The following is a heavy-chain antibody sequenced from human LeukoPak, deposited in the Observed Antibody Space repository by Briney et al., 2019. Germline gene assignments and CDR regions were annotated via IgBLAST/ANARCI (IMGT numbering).Heavy chain of an antibody. V-gene: IGHV1-69*06. J-gene: IGHJ4*02. CDR1: GGTFSSYA. D-gene: IGHD3-10*01. CDR3: ARGEGGYGSRSTVFDY. Sequence: SVKVSCKASGGTFSSYAISWVRQAPGQGLEWMGGIIPIFGTANYAQKFQGRVTITADKTTSTHYMELCSPRAESTGVFYCARGEGGYGSRSTVFDYWGQGTLVTVSS. CDR2: IIPIFGTA.